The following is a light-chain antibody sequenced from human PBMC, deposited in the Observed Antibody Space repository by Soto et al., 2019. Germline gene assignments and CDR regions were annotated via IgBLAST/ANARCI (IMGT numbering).Light chain of an antibody. Sequence: QAVVTQEPSLTVSPGGTVTLTCASSTGTVTSDIYPNWLQQKPGQAPRALIYSTSRKHSWTPVRFSGSLFGGKAALTLSGVQPEDEADYYCLLYFGDDQVFGGGTKLTVL. J-gene: IGLJ2*01. CDR3: LLYFGDDQV. V-gene: IGLV7-43*01. CDR2: STS. CDR1: TGTVTSDIY.